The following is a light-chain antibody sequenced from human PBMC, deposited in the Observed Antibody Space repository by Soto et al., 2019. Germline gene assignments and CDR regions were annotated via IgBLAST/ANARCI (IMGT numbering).Light chain of an antibody. Sequence: EIVLTQSPGTLSLSPGERATLSCRASQSVSSSYLAWYQQKPGQAPRLLIYGASSRATGIPDRFSGSGSGTDYTLTISRREPEEFAVYYCQQYGSSPFTFGPRTKVDI. J-gene: IGKJ3*01. CDR1: QSVSSSY. CDR3: QQYGSSPFT. CDR2: GAS. V-gene: IGKV3-20*01.